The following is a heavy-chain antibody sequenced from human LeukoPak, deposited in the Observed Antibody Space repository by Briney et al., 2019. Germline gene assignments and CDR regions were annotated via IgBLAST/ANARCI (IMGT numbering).Heavy chain of an antibody. CDR2: ISSSSSTI. V-gene: IGHV3-48*01. CDR1: GFTFSSYS. Sequence: GGSLRLSCAASGFTFSSYSMNWVRQAPGKGLEWVSYISSSSSTIYYADSVKGRFTISRDNAKNSLYLQMNSLRAEDTAVYYCARHPRRLIVVVTAIPGYFDYWGQGTLVTVSS. D-gene: IGHD2-21*02. CDR3: ARHPRRLIVVVTAIPGYFDY. J-gene: IGHJ4*02.